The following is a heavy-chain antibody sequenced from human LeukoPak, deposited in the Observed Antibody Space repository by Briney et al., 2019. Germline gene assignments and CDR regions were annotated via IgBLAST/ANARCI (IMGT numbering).Heavy chain of an antibody. J-gene: IGHJ4*02. CDR3: ATSGYYFEY. D-gene: IGHD3-22*01. CDR1: GFTFSSYE. Sequence: PGGSLRLSCAASGFTFSSYEMNWVRQAPGKGLEWLSYTSSSGSTIYYADSVKGRFTISRDNARNSLYLQMRSLRAEDTAVYYCATSGYYFEYWGQGTLVTVSS. CDR2: TSSSGSTI. V-gene: IGHV3-48*03.